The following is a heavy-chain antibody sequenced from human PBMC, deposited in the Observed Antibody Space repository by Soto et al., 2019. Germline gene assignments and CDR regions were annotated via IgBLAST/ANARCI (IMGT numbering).Heavy chain of an antibody. CDR1: GFSLSTSGLG. CDR2: IYWDDDK. CDR3: GHSKGLAATGPDRKTVFHY. J-gene: IGHJ4*02. D-gene: IGHD6-25*01. Sequence: QITLKESGPTLVKPTQTLTLTCTFSGFSLSTSGLGVGWIRQPPGKALEWLAMIYWDDDKRYSPSLKSRLTITKDTSQNQVVLTMTNMDPVDTATYYCGHSKGLAATGPDRKTVFHYWGQGTLVTVSS. V-gene: IGHV2-5*02.